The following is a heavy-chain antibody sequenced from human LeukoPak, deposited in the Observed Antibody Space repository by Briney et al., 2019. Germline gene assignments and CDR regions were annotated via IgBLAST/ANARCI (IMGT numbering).Heavy chain of an antibody. J-gene: IGHJ5*02. CDR1: GFAFSNYC. Sequence: GGSLTLSCVASGFAFSNYCMHWVRQAPGEGLVWVERINEGGSDKIYADSVKGRFTISRDNAKHTALLQIKSLRAEYTAVYYCARDRPHNWFDPWGQGTLVTVSS. CDR3: ARDRPHNWFDP. CDR2: INEGGSDK. V-gene: IGHV3-74*01.